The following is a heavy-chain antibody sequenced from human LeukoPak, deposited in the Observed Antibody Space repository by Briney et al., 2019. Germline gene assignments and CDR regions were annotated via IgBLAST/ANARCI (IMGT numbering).Heavy chain of an antibody. CDR3: ARDKAYYYDSSGFDP. D-gene: IGHD3-22*01. J-gene: IGHJ5*02. Sequence: PGGSLRLSCKASGYTFTSYGISWVRQAPGQGLEWMGWISAYNGNTNYAQKLQGRVTMTTDTSTSTAYMELRSLRSDDTAVYYCARDKAYYYDSSGFDPWGQGTLVTVSS. V-gene: IGHV1-18*01. CDR1: GYTFTSYG. CDR2: ISAYNGNT.